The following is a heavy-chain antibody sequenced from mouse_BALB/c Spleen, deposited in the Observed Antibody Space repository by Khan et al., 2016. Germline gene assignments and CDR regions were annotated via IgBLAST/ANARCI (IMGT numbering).Heavy chain of an antibody. J-gene: IGHJ4*01. V-gene: IGHV10-3*03. CDR3: VTEEYPFAMYY. Sequence: EVQLVESGGGLVQPKGSLKLSCAASGFTFNTSAMHWVCQAPGKGLEWVARIRSKSNNYATYYADSVKDRFTISRDASQSILYLQMNNRKTDDTAVYYCVTEEYPFAMYYWGQGTSVTVSS. CDR2: IRSKSNNYAT. CDR1: GFTFNTSA.